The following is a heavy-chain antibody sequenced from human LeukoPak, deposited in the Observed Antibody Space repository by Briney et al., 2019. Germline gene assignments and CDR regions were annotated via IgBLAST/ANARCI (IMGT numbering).Heavy chain of an antibody. CDR1: GFTFTTYA. CDR2: ISGSGSST. D-gene: IGHD5/OR15-5a*01. J-gene: IGHJ5*02. Sequence: PGGSLSLSCAASGFTFTTYAMTWVRQAPGKGLEWVSAISGSGSSTYYADSVRGRFTISRDNSKNTLYLQMNSLRVEDTAVYYCAKSSVSPSWFDPGAREPWSPSPQ. V-gene: IGHV3-23*01. CDR3: AKSSVSPSWFDP.